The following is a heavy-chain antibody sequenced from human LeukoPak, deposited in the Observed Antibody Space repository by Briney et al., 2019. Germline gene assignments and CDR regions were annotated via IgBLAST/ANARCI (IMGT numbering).Heavy chain of an antibody. D-gene: IGHD2-2*01. CDR3: ARELVPATYFDS. CDR2: IINDGSST. Sequence: GGSLRLSCAASGFNFKNYWMHWVRQAPGKGLEWVSRIINDGSSTTYADSVKGRFTISRDNAKNTLYLQMNSLRAEDTAVYYCARELVPATYFDSWGQGTLVTVSS. CDR1: GFNFKNYW. V-gene: IGHV3-74*01. J-gene: IGHJ4*02.